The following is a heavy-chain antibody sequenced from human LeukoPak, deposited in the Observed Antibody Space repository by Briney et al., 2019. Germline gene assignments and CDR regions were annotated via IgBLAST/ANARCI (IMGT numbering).Heavy chain of an antibody. Sequence: RSGGSLRLSCAVSGFTFSSYAMSWVRQAAGRGLEWVSAISGSGGSTYYADSVKGRFTISRDNSKNTLYLQMNSLRAEDTAVYYCAKDRYYYDTSGYHFDYWGQGTLVTVSS. CDR2: ISGSGGST. J-gene: IGHJ4*02. V-gene: IGHV3-23*01. CDR1: GFTFSSYA. D-gene: IGHD3-22*01. CDR3: AKDRYYYDTSGYHFDY.